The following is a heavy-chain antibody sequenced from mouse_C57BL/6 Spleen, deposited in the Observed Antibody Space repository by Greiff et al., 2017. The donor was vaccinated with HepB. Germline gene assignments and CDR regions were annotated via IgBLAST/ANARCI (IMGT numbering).Heavy chain of an antibody. CDR3: ARRDSYTTVPGAWFAY. J-gene: IGHJ3*01. D-gene: IGHD1-1*01. CDR2: IYPRSGNT. CDR1: GYTFTSYG. Sequence: QVQLQQSGAELARPGASVKLSCKASGYTFTSYGISWVKQRTGQGLEWIGEIYPRSGNTYYNEKFKGKATLTADKSSSTAYMELRSLTSEDSAVYCCARRDSYTTVPGAWFAYWGQGTLVTVSA. V-gene: IGHV1-81*01.